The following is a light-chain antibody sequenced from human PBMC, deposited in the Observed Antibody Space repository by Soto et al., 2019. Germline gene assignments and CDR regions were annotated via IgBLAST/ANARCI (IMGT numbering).Light chain of an antibody. CDR3: QQYNSYSSWT. V-gene: IGKV2-28*01. CDR1: QSLLHSNGYNS. CDR2: DAS. Sequence: DMVVTQSPLSLPFTRGEPASISCRSSQSLLHSNGYNSLDWYLQKPGKAPKLLINDASSLEGGVTSRFSGSGAGTEFTPIISSMQEDDFATYYCQQYNSYSSWTFGQGTKVDIK. J-gene: IGKJ1*01.